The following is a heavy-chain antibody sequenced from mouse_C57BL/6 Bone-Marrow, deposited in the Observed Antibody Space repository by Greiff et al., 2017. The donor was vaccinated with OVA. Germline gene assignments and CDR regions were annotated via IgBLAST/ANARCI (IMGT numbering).Heavy chain of an antibody. CDR2: ISDGGSYT. CDR3: ARDSRGGDY. J-gene: IGHJ4*01. V-gene: IGHV5-4*01. Sequence: EVKLMESGGGLVKPGGSLKLSCAASGFTFSSYAMSWVRQTPEKRLEWVATISDGGSYTYYPDNVKGRFTISSDNAKNNLYLQMSHLKSEDTAMYYCARDSRGGDYWGQGTSVTVSS. CDR1: GFTFSSYA.